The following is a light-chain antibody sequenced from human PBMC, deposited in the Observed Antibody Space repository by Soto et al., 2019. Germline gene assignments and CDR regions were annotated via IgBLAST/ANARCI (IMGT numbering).Light chain of an antibody. CDR1: QSAGKNF. CDR2: GAS. CDR3: QQYASSPRT. V-gene: IGKV3-20*01. Sequence: EIGLTHSPAPLPLSPGEKATPPSRASQSAGKNFLAWYQQKPGQAPRFLIHGASRRATGIPDRFSGSGSGTDFTLTISRLEPEDFAVYYCQQYASSPRTFGQGTKVEIK. J-gene: IGKJ1*01.